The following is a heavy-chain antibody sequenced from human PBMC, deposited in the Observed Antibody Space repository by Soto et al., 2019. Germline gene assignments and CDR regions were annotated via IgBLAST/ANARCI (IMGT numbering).Heavy chain of an antibody. CDR3: ARARYCNGFSCRYDY. CDR2: IIHTGST. Sequence: PSETLSLSCAVFGGPFSGDYWSWIRQPPGKGLEWVGHIIHTGSTNYNPSLKSRLSMSVDTSKSQFSLKLSSVTAADTATYYCARARYCNGFSCRYDYWGQGTLVTVSS. D-gene: IGHD2-15*01. V-gene: IGHV4-34*12. J-gene: IGHJ4*02. CDR1: GGPFSGDY.